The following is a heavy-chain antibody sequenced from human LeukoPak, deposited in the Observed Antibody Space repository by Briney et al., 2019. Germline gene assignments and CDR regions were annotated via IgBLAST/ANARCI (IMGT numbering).Heavy chain of an antibody. CDR2: IWYDGSNK. V-gene: IGHV3-33*01. Sequence: QAGGSLRLSCAASGFTFSSYGMHWVRQAPGKGLEWVAVIWYDGSNKYYADSVKGRFTISRDNSKNTLYLQMSSLRAEDTAVYYCARDDSSGYYFGPFDYWGQGTLVTVSS. D-gene: IGHD3-22*01. CDR3: ARDDSSGYYFGPFDY. J-gene: IGHJ4*02. CDR1: GFTFSSYG.